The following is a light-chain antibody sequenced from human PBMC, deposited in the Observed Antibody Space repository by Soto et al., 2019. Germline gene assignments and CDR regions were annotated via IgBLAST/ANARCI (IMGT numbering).Light chain of an antibody. J-gene: IGKJ1*01. CDR2: GAS. CDR3: QQYGSSGT. Sequence: VLTQSPGTLSLSTGERATLSCRASQSVSNNYLAWYQQKPGQAPRLLIYGASNRATGIPDRFSGSGSGTDFTLTISRLEPEDFAVYYCQQYGSSGTFGQGTKVDIK. V-gene: IGKV3-20*01. CDR1: QSVSNNY.